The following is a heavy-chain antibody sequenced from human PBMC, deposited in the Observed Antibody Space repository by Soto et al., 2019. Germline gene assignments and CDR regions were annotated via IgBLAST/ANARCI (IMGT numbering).Heavy chain of an antibody. CDR3: ARGPRATVVTANWFDP. CDR2: IIPIFGTA. Sequence: GASVKVSCKASGFTFSSYAISWVRQAPGQGLEWMGGIIPIFGTANYAQKFQGRVTITADESTSTAYMELSSLRSEDTAVYYCARGPRATVVTANWFDPWGQGTLVTVSS. J-gene: IGHJ5*02. V-gene: IGHV1-69*13. D-gene: IGHD4-17*01. CDR1: GFTFSSYA.